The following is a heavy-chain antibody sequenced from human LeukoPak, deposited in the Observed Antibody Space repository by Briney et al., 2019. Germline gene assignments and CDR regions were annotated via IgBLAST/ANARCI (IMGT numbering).Heavy chain of an antibody. D-gene: IGHD1-26*01. CDR2: IYYSGST. Sequence: SETLSLTCTVSGGSISSYYWSWIRQPPGKGLEWIGYIYYSGSTSYNPSLKSRVTISVDTSKNQFSLKLSSVAAADTAVYYCARGYSGSYGRFDYWGQGTLVTVSS. J-gene: IGHJ4*02. CDR3: ARGYSGSYGRFDY. V-gene: IGHV4-59*01. CDR1: GGSISSYY.